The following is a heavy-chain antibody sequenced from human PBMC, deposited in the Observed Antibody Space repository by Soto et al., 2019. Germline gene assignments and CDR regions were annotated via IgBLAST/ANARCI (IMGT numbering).Heavy chain of an antibody. D-gene: IGHD3-10*01. CDR1: GGSFSGYY. CDR2: INHSGST. Sequence: PSETLSLTCAVYGGSFSGYYWSWIRQPPGKGLEWVGEINHSGSTNYNPSLKSRVTISVDTSKNQFSLKLSSVTAADTAVYYCATQSTLINMAHYYYGMDVWGQGTTVTLSS. V-gene: IGHV4-34*01. CDR3: ATQSTLINMAHYYYGMDV. J-gene: IGHJ6*02.